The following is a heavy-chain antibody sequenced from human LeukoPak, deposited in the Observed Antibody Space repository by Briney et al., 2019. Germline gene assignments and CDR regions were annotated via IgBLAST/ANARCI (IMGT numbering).Heavy chain of an antibody. CDR3: ARGSYSSGWDL. V-gene: IGHV1-8*01. Sequence: ASVKVSCKASGYTFTSYDINWVRQATGQGLEWMGWISAYNGNTSYAQKFQGRVTMTRDTSTSTVYMELSSLRSEDTAVYYCARGSYSSGWDLWGQGTLVTVSS. D-gene: IGHD6-19*01. CDR2: ISAYNGNT. J-gene: IGHJ5*02. CDR1: GYTFTSYD.